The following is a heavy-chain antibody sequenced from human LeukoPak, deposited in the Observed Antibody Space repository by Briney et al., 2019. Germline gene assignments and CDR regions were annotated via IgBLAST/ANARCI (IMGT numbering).Heavy chain of an antibody. V-gene: IGHV3-21*01. CDR2: IGPTGTDR. J-gene: IGHJ6*03. CDR1: GFTFSSCG. CDR3: AREKKIAAAGIYYYMDV. Sequence: GGSLRLSCAASGFTFSSCGFNWVRQAPGKGLEWVSSIGPTGTDRYYADSVRGRFTISRDNAKNSLYLQMNSLRAEDTAVYYCAREKKIAAAGIYYYMDVWGKGTTVTVSS. D-gene: IGHD6-13*01.